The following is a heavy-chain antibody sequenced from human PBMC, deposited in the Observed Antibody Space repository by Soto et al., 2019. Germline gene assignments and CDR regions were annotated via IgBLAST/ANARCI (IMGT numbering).Heavy chain of an antibody. CDR1: GYTFTGYA. CDR3: ARDSPYYYGSGTSVRDAFDI. D-gene: IGHD3-10*01. J-gene: IGHJ3*02. CDR2: INAGNGNT. V-gene: IGHV1-3*01. Sequence: GASVKVSCKASGYTFTGYAMHWVRQAPGQRLEWMGWINAGNGNTKYSQKFQGRVTITRDTSASTAYMELSSLRSEDTAVYYCARDSPYYYGSGTSVRDAFDIWGQGTMVTVS.